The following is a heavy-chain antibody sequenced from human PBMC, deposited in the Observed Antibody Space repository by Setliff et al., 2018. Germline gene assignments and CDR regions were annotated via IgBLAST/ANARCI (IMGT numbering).Heavy chain of an antibody. V-gene: IGHV1-18*01. D-gene: IGHD3-22*01. CDR1: GYNFITLG. J-gene: IGHJ4*02. CDR3: ARGYYDSYARYYVVGDY. CDR2: ISPYSGKT. Sequence: ASVKVSCKTSGYNFITLGINWVRQAPGQGLEWVGWISPYSGKTDYAQKFQGRVIMTIDSSTTTAYMELKTLRSDDTAVYYCARGYYDSYARYYVVGDYWGQGTPVTVSS.